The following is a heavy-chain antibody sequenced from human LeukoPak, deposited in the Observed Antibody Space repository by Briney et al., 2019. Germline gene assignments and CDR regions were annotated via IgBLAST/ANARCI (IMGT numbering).Heavy chain of an antibody. J-gene: IGHJ2*01. Sequence: ASVKVSCKASGGTFSSYAISWVRQAPGQGLEGMGGIIPIFGTANYGQKFQGRVTITAEESTSTAYMELSSLRSEDTAVYYCARTTQWLVPLTPDYWYFDLWGRGTLVTVSS. V-gene: IGHV1-69*13. D-gene: IGHD6-19*01. CDR3: ARTTQWLVPLTPDYWYFDL. CDR2: IIPIFGTA. CDR1: GGTFSSYA.